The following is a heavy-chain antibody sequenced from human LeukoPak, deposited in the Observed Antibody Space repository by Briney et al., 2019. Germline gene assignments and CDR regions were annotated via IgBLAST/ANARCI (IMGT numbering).Heavy chain of an antibody. Sequence: SETLSLTCTVSGGPISSGSYYWSWIRQPAGKGLEWIGRIYTSGSTNYNPSLKSRVTISVDTTKNQFSLKLSSVTAADTAVYYCARGLEWLPWGFDAFDIRGQGTMVTVSS. V-gene: IGHV4-61*02. D-gene: IGHD3-3*01. CDR1: GGPISSGSYY. J-gene: IGHJ3*02. CDR3: ARGLEWLPWGFDAFDI. CDR2: IYTSGST.